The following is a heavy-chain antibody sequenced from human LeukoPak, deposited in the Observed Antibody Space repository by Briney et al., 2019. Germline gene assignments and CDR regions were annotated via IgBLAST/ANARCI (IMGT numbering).Heavy chain of an antibody. CDR2: MNPNSGAT. J-gene: IGHJ3*02. Sequence: ASVKVSCKASGYTFTGYYMHWVRQAPGQGLEWMGWMNPNSGATNYAQKFQGRVTMTRDTSSSTAYMELRRLTSDDTAVYYCARQNLRDSDAFDIWGQGTMVTVSS. CDR3: ARQNLRDSDAFDI. CDR1: GYTFTGYY. V-gene: IGHV1-2*02. D-gene: IGHD2/OR15-2a*01.